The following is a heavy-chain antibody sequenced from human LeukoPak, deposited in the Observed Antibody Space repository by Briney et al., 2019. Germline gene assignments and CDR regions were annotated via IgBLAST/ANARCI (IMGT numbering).Heavy chain of an antibody. CDR1: GYTFTSYG. V-gene: IGHV1-18*01. CDR3: ARYYCSGGSCYSGAFDI. J-gene: IGHJ3*02. Sequence: GASVKVSCKASGYTFTSYGISWVRQAPGQGLEWMGWISAYNGNTNYAQKLQGRVTMTTDTSTSTAYMELRSLRSDDTVVYYCARYYCSGGSCYSGAFDIWGQGTMVTVSS. D-gene: IGHD2-15*01. CDR2: ISAYNGNT.